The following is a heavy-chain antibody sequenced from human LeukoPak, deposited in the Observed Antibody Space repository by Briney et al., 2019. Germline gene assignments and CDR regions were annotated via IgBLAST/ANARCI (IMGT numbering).Heavy chain of an antibody. Sequence: GGSLRLSCAASGFTFSSYGMSWVRQAPGKGLEWVSSLSGSGGSTYYADYVKGRFTISRVNSKNTLYLQINSLRAEDTAVYYCATESRRSSPPADYWGQGTLVTVSS. V-gene: IGHV3-23*01. CDR3: ATESRRSSPPADY. J-gene: IGHJ4*02. D-gene: IGHD6-13*01. CDR1: GFTFSSYG. CDR2: LSGSGGST.